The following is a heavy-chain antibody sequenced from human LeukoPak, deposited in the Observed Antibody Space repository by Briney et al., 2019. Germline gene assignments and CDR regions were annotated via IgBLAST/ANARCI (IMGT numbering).Heavy chain of an antibody. CDR2: INHSGIT. CDR1: GGSIRSGSYY. CDR3: ARADDRNYYDSSGRTSAFDI. D-gene: IGHD3-22*01. V-gene: IGHV4-39*07. Sequence: SQTLSLTCTVSGGSIRSGSYYWSWIRQPPGKGLEWIGEINHSGITNYNPSLKSRVTISVDTSKNQFSLKLTSVTAADTAVYYCARADDRNYYDSSGRTSAFDIWGQGTMVTVSS. J-gene: IGHJ3*02.